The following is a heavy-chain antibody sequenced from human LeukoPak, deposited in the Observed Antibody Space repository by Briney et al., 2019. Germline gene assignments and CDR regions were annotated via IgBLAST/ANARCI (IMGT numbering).Heavy chain of an antibody. CDR1: GGSISSYY. CDR2: IYYSGST. CDR3: ARVRRSSGWYVDYYMDV. D-gene: IGHD6-19*01. Sequence: SETLSLTCTVSGGSISSYYWSWIRQPPGKGLEWIGYIYYSGSTNYNPSLKSRVTISVDTSKNQFSLKLSSVTAADTAVYYCARVRRSSGWYVDYYMDVWGKGTTVTVSS. J-gene: IGHJ6*03. V-gene: IGHV4-59*01.